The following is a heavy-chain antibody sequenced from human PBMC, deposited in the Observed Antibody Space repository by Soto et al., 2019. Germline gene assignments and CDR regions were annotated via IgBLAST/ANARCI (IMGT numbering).Heavy chain of an antibody. Sequence: QVQLVQSGAEVKKPGSSVKVSCKASGGTFTNYAVSWVRQAPGQGLEWMGDIIPPFGTTNYAQKFQGRLTIAVDESTSTGYMELTNLRSEDTALYYCARVAYTSRATHWFDCWGQGTLVTVSS. D-gene: IGHD3-16*01. CDR2: IIPPFGTT. J-gene: IGHJ5*01. V-gene: IGHV1-69*01. CDR1: GGTFTNYA. CDR3: ARVAYTSRATHWFDC.